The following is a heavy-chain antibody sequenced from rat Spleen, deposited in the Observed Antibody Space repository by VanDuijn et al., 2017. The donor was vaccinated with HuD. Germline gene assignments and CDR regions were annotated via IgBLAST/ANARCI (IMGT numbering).Heavy chain of an antibody. CDR2: ISYDGSST. J-gene: IGHJ4*01. D-gene: IGHD1-4*01. CDR3: ARSRDMDA. V-gene: IGHV5-29*01. Sequence: EVQLVESGGGLVQPGRSLKLSCAASGFTFSNYGMAWVRQAPTKGLEWVATISYDGSSTYYRDSVKGRFTISRDNAKSTLYLQMDSMRSEDTATYYCARSRDMDAWGQGASVTVSS. CDR1: GFTFSNYG.